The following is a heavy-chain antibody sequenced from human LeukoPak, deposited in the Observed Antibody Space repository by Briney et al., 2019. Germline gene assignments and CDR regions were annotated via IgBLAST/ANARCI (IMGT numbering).Heavy chain of an antibody. D-gene: IGHD6-19*01. CDR2: ISDSGGNT. V-gene: IGHV3-23*01. Sequence: GGSLRFSCAASGFIFSSYAMSWVRQAPGKGLEWVSAISDSGGNTYYADSVKGRFTISRDNFKNTLYLQMNNLRAEDTAVYYCAKDSGGGWNFFDYWGQGTLVTVSS. CDR3: AKDSGGGWNFFDY. CDR1: GFIFSSYA. J-gene: IGHJ4*02.